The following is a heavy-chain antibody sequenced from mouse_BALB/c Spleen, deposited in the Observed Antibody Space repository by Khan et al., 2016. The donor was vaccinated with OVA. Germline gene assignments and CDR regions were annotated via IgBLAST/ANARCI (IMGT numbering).Heavy chain of an antibody. J-gene: IGHJ3*01. Sequence: QVQLKQSGPGLVAPSQTLSITCTVSGFSVTNYGVHWVRQPPGKGLEWLGVIWAGGSTNRNSALMSRLSISKDDSKSQVFLTMNSLQTDDTAIYYCARAFYYGAWFAYGGQGTLVTVSA. CDR1: GFSVTNYG. CDR2: IWAGGST. V-gene: IGHV2-9*02. D-gene: IGHD1-1*01. CDR3: ARAFYYGAWFAY.